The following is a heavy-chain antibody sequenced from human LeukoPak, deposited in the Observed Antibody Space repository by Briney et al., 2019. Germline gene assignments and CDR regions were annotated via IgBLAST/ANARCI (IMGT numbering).Heavy chain of an antibody. V-gene: IGHV3-30*02. J-gene: IGHJ4*02. CDR1: GFSFSNYG. CDR2: IRYDGINK. Sequence: PGGSLRLSCEASGFSFSNYGMHWVRQAPGKGLECMAYIRYDGINKYYADSMRGRITISRDNSKNTLYLQMNSLRPEDTAVYYCASNEGYWGQGTLVTVSS. CDR3: ASNEGY.